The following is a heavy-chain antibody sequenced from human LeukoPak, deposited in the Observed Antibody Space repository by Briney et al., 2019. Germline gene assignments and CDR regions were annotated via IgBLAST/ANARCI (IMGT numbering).Heavy chain of an antibody. CDR2: TCYRSKWYN. D-gene: IGHD1-26*01. CDR3: ARARLESGSYYVHY. CDR1: GDSVSSNSAA. J-gene: IGHJ4*02. Sequence: SQTLSLTCALSGDSVSSNSAAWNWIRQSPSRGLEWLGRTCYRSKWYNDYSGSVKSRITINPETSKNQFSLQLSSVSPEDTAVYYCARARLESGSYYVHYWGQGTLVTVSS. V-gene: IGHV6-1*01.